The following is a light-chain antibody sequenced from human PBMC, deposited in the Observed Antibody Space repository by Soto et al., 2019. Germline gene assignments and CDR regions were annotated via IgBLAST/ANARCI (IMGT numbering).Light chain of an antibody. CDR3: QQYNSWLWT. V-gene: IGKV3-15*01. CDR2: GAS. Sequence: EIVLTQSPATLSLSPGERATLSLMASQSVSSYLAWYQQKPGQAPRLLIYGASTRATGIPARFSGSGSGTEFTLIISSLQSEDSAVYYCQQYNSWLWTFGQGTKVDI. CDR1: QSVSSY. J-gene: IGKJ1*01.